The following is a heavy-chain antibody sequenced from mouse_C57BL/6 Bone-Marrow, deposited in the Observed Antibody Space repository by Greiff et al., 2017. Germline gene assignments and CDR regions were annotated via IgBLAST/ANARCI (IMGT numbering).Heavy chain of an antibody. Sequence: QVHVKQSGPGLVAPSQSLSITCTVSGFSLTSYAISWVRQPPGKGLEWLGVIWTGGGTNYNSALNSRLSIRKDNSKSQVFLKMNILQTDDTARYYCARDYGYDGGYYYAMDYWGQGTSVTVSS. D-gene: IGHD2-2*01. J-gene: IGHJ4*01. CDR2: IWTGGGT. CDR1: GFSLTSYA. CDR3: ARDYGYDGGYYYAMDY. V-gene: IGHV2-9-1*01.